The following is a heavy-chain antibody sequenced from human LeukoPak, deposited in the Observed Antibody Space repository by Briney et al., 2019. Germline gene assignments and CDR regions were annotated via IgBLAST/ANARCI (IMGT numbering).Heavy chain of an antibody. V-gene: IGHV4-34*01. Sequence: SETLSLTCAVYGGSFSGYYWSWIRQPPGKGLEWIGEINHSGSTNYNPSLKSRVTISVDTSKNQFSLKLSSVAAADTAVYYCAREVPGPTYFDYWGQGTLVTVPS. CDR3: AREVPGPTYFDY. J-gene: IGHJ4*02. CDR2: INHSGST. CDR1: GGSFSGYY.